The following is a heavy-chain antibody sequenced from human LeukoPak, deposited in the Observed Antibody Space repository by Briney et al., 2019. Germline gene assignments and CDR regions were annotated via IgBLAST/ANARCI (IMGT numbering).Heavy chain of an antibody. J-gene: IGHJ4*02. CDR1: GFSFTSYS. CDR2: ISSSGSTI. V-gene: IGHV3-48*04. CDR3: ARDFVGAFDY. D-gene: IGHD1-26*01. Sequence: PGGSLRLSCAASGFSFTSYSINWVRQAPGKGLEWVSYISSSGSTIYYADSVKGRFTISRDNAKNSLYLQMNSLRAEDTAVYYCARDFVGAFDYWGQGTLVAVSS.